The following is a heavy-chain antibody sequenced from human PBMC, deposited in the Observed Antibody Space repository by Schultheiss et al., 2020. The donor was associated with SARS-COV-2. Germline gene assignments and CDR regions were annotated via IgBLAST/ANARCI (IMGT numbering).Heavy chain of an antibody. Sequence: GGSLRLSCAASGFTFSSYSMNWVRQAPGKGLEWVSYISSSSSTIYYADSVKGRFTISRDNAKNSLYLQMNSLRAEDTAVYYCARGHHPAIVVVTFFHYYYYGMDVWGQGTTVTVSS. CDR2: ISSSSSTI. CDR1: GFTFSSYS. J-gene: IGHJ6*02. D-gene: IGHD3-22*01. CDR3: ARGHHPAIVVVTFFHYYYYGMDV. V-gene: IGHV3-48*04.